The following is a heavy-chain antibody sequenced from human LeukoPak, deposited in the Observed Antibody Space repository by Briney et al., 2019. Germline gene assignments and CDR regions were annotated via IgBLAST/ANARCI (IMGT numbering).Heavy chain of an antibody. J-gene: IGHJ4*02. CDR2: INPNSGGT. CDR1: GYTFTGYY. D-gene: IGHD3-22*01. V-gene: IGHV1-2*02. Sequence: ASVKVSCKASGYTFTGYYMHWVRQAPGQGLEWMGWINPNSGGTNYAQKFQGRVTMTRDTSISTAYMELSRLRSDDTAVYCCARVGRAYYYDSSGYYLQYWGQGTLVTVSS. CDR3: ARVGRAYYYDSSGYYLQY.